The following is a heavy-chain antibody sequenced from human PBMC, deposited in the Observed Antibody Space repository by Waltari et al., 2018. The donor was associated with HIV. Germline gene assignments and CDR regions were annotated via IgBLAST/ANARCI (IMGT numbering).Heavy chain of an antibody. D-gene: IGHD7-27*01. V-gene: IGHV4-61*01. Sequence: QVQLQESGPGLAKSSETLSLTCTVPGGSVSSGTYYWSWIRQPPGKGLEWIGDIYNSGNNKYNPSLKSRVTISVDTSKNQFSLRLSSVTAADTAVYYCARWGTGGRAFDIWGQGTMVTVSS. CDR1: GGSVSSGTYY. CDR2: IYNSGNN. J-gene: IGHJ3*02. CDR3: ARWGTGGRAFDI.